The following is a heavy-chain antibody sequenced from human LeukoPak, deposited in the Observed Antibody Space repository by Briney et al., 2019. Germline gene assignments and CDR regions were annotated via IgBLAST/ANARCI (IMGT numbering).Heavy chain of an antibody. V-gene: IGHV4-31*03. CDR1: GGSISSGGYY. Sequence: SETLSLTCTVSGGSISSGGYYWSWIRQHPGKGLEWIGYIYYSGSTYYNPSLKSRVTISVDTSKNQFSLKLSSVTAADTAVYYCARDPYGDPDAFDIWGQGTMVTVSS. CDR3: ARDPYGDPDAFDI. CDR2: IYYSGST. J-gene: IGHJ3*02. D-gene: IGHD4-17*01.